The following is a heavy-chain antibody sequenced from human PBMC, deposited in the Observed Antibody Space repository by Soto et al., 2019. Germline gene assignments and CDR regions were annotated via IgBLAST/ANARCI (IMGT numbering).Heavy chain of an antibody. J-gene: IGHJ4*02. V-gene: IGHV3-21*05. D-gene: IGHD1-7*01. Sequence: GSLRLSCAASGFTFSSYSMNCVRQAPGKGLEWVSYISSSSSTYYADSVKGRFTISRDDSKNTLYLQMNSLRAEDTAVYYCARDANWNYVPDYWGQGTLVTVSS. CDR1: GFTFSSYS. CDR3: ARDANWNYVPDY. CDR2: ISSSSST.